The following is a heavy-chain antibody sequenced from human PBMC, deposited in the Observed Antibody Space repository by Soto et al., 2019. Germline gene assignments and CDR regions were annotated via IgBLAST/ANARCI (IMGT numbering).Heavy chain of an antibody. CDR2: ISYDGSNK. CDR3: AKLGVGATDTNNKDY. CDR1: GFTFSSYG. D-gene: IGHD1-26*01. Sequence: QVQLVESGGGVVQPGRSLRLSCAASGFTFSSYGMHWVRQASGKGLEWVAVISYDGSNKYYADSVKGRFTISRDNSKNTLYLQMNSLRAEDTAVYYCAKLGVGATDTNNKDYWGQGTLVTVSS. J-gene: IGHJ4*02. V-gene: IGHV3-30*18.